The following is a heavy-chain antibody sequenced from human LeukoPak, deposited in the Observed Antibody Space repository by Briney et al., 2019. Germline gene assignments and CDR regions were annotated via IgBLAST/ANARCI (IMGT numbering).Heavy chain of an antibody. J-gene: IGHJ6*02. D-gene: IGHD5-18*01. Sequence: GGSLRLSCAASGFTFSSYAMHWVRQAPGKGLEWVAVISYDGSNKYYADSVKGRFTISRDNSKNTLYLQMNSLRAEDTAVYYCVRDPGYSYGLYYYGMDVWGQGTTVTVSS. CDR1: GFTFSSYA. CDR3: VRDPGYSYGLYYYGMDV. CDR2: ISYDGSNK. V-gene: IGHV3-30-3*01.